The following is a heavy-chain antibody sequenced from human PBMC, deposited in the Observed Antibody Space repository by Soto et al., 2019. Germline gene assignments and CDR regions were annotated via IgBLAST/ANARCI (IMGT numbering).Heavy chain of an antibody. J-gene: IGHJ4*02. CDR2: INLRSGGT. Sequence: ASVKVSCKASGSTFRDSTMHWVRQAPRQGLEWMGWINLRSGGTYYAEKLQDRVTMTRDTSITTAYLELNGLTSDDTAMYYCARDLGGYEMYGPDVWGQGTLVTVSS. D-gene: IGHD5-12*01. V-gene: IGHV1-2*02. CDR3: ARDLGGYEMYGPDV. CDR1: GSTFRDST.